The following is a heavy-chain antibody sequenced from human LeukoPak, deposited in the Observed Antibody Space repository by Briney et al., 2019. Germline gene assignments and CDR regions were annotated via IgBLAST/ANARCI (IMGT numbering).Heavy chain of an antibody. J-gene: IGHJ4*02. Sequence: PGGSLRLSCAASGFTFSSYEMNWVRQTPGKGLEWVSHISSGSNTEYYADSVRGRFTMARDNAKNSLFLQMNSLRAEDTAIYYCARDTVNGPFVISLDYWGQGALVTVSS. D-gene: IGHD2-8*01. CDR3: ARDTVNGPFVISLDY. CDR2: ISSGSNTE. V-gene: IGHV3-48*03. CDR1: GFTFSSYE.